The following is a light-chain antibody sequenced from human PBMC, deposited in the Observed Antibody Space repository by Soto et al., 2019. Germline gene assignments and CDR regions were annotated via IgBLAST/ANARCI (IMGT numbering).Light chain of an antibody. J-gene: IGKJ4*01. CDR1: QSVSHN. Sequence: ETVMTQSPAALSVSPGEKITLSCGASQSVSHNLAWYQQRPGQTPRLVIYGASTRATGIPVRFTASGSGTEFTLTISSLQSEDFAVYYCQQYHNWPLTFGGGTKVEIK. V-gene: IGKV3-15*01. CDR3: QQYHNWPLT. CDR2: GAS.